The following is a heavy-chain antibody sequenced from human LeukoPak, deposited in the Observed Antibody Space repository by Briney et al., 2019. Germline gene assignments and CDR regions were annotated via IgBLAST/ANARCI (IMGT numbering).Heavy chain of an antibody. CDR1: GYSISSGYY. J-gene: IGHJ4*02. CDR2: IYHSGST. D-gene: IGHD3-10*01. CDR3: ASVWSRDYFDN. Sequence: PSETLSLTCALSGYSISSGYYWGWLRQPPGKGLEWIGSIYHSGSTYYNPSLKSRVTISVDTSKNQFSLKLSSVTAADTAVYYCASVWSRDYFDNWGQGTLVTVSS. V-gene: IGHV4-38-2*01.